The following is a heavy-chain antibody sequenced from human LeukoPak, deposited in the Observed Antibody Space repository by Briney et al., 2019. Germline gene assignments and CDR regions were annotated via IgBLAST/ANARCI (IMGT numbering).Heavy chain of an antibody. CDR2: INHSGST. CDR3: ARGQPDIVVVPAAMPYWHFDL. D-gene: IGHD2-2*01. V-gene: IGHV4-34*01. CDR1: GGSFSGYY. J-gene: IGHJ2*01. Sequence: SETLSLTCAVYGGSFSGYYWSWIRQPPGKGLEWIGEINHSGSTNYNPSLKSRVTISVDTSKNQFSLKLSSVTAADTAVYYCARGQPDIVVVPAAMPYWHFDLWGRGTLVTVSS.